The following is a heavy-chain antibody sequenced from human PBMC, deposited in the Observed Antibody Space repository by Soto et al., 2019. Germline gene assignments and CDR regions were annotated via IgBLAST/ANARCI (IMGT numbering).Heavy chain of an antibody. CDR2: IGGSGSGT. D-gene: IGHD1-26*01. V-gene: IGHV3-23*01. CDR3: AKNIMGPNTAFDY. Sequence: GGSLSLSCAASGFTVNNYAMSWVRQAPGKGLEWVSAIGGSGSGTYYADSVKGRFTISRDSSKNTLSLQMNSLRAEDTAIYYCAKNIMGPNTAFDYWGQGTLVTVSS. CDR1: GFTVNNYA. J-gene: IGHJ4*02.